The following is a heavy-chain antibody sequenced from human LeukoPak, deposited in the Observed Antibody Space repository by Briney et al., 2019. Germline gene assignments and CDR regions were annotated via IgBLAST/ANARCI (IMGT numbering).Heavy chain of an antibody. CDR2: IKSKVDGETR. CDR1: GFTFSSAW. Sequence: KTGGSLRLSCAASGFTFSSAWMSWVRQAPGKGLECIGRIKSKVDGETREYAAPVKGRFTVSRDDSMNTLYLQMNSLKTEDTAVYCCVADIPPPRGYDYPFDYWGQGILVTASS. J-gene: IGHJ4*02. CDR3: VADIPPPRGYDYPFDY. D-gene: IGHD5-12*01. V-gene: IGHV3-15*01.